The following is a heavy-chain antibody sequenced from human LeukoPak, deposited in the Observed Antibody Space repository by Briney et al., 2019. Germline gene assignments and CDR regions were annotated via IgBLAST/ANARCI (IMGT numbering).Heavy chain of an antibody. V-gene: IGHV3-66*01. Sequence: GGSLRLSCAASGFTLSSNYMSWVRQAPGKGLEWVSVIYNGGSTYYADSVKGRFTISRDNSKNTLYLQMNSLRAEDTAVYYCAREKYPYGMDVWGQGTTVTVSS. CDR2: IYNGGST. D-gene: IGHD2-2*01. J-gene: IGHJ6*02. CDR3: AREKYPYGMDV. CDR1: GFTLSSNY.